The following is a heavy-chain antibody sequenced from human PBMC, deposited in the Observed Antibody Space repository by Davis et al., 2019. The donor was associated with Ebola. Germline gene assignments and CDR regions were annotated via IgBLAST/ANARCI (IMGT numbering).Heavy chain of an antibody. CDR1: GYTFTSYF. J-gene: IGHJ4*02. V-gene: IGHV1-46*01. Sequence: ASVKVSCKTSGYTFTSYFLHWVRQAPGQGLEWMGIINPSGGSATYAQKFQGRVTMTRNTSISTAYMELSSLRSEDTAVYYCARGGGGDDYWGQGTLVTVSS. CDR2: INPSGGSA. CDR3: ARGGGGDDY. D-gene: IGHD3-16*01.